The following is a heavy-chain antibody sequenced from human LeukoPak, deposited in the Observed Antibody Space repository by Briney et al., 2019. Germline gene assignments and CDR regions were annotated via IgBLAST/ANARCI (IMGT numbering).Heavy chain of an antibody. CDR3: AKDSGHYYDSSGYETSFFDY. V-gene: IGHV3-23*01. CDR1: GFTFSSYA. J-gene: IGHJ4*02. Sequence: PGGSLRLSCAASGFTFSSYAMSWVRQAPGKGLEWVSAISGSGGSTYYADSVKGRFTISRDNFKNTLYLQMNSLRAEDTAVYYCAKDSGHYYDSSGYETSFFDYWGQGTLVTVSS. D-gene: IGHD3-22*01. CDR2: ISGSGGST.